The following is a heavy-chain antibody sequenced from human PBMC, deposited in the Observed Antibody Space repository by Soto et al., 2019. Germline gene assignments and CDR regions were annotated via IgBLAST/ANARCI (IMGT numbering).Heavy chain of an antibody. CDR3: ARSRITIFGRALSHYFDY. CDR2: ISSSGSTI. J-gene: IGHJ4*02. Sequence: GGSLRLSCAASGFTFSDYYMSWIRQAPGKGLEWVSYISSSGSTIYYADSVKGRFTISRDNAKNSLYLQMNSLRAEDTAVYYCARSRITIFGRALSHYFDYWGQGTLVTVSS. D-gene: IGHD3-3*01. V-gene: IGHV3-11*01. CDR1: GFTFSDYY.